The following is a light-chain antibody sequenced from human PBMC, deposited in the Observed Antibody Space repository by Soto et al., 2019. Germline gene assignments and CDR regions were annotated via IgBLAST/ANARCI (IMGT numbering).Light chain of an antibody. CDR1: QTVRYNY. J-gene: IGKJ2*01. CDR2: GAS. Sequence: EIVLTQSPGTLYLSPGERATLSCRASQTVRYNYIAWYQQRPSQAPRLLIYGASRRATGIPDRVSGSGSGTDFTLTITKLEPEDFAVYYCQHYGGSGYTFGPGTKLEMK. CDR3: QHYGGSGYT. V-gene: IGKV3-20*01.